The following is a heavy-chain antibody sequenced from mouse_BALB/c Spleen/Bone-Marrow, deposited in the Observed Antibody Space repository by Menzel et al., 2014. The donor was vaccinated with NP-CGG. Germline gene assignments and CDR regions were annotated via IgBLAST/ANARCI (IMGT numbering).Heavy chain of an antibody. CDR2: IDPYYGGT. CDR1: GYSFTGYN. Sequence: EVQLQESGPELEKPGASVKISCKASGYSFTGYNMNWVKQSNGKSLEWVGDIDPYYGGTSYNQKLKDKATLTVDKSSSTAYMQLSSLTSEDSAVFYCARLIYGSSYIVDFWGQGTSVTVSS. D-gene: IGHD1-1*01. J-gene: IGHJ4*01. V-gene: IGHV1-39*01. CDR3: ARLIYGSSYIVDF.